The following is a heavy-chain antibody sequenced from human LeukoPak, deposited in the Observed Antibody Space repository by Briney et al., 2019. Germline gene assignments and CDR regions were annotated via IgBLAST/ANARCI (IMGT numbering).Heavy chain of an antibody. J-gene: IGHJ3*02. D-gene: IGHD3-10*01. CDR1: GGSLSSYY. Sequence: SETLSLTCTVSGGSLSSYYWSWIRQPPGKGLEWIGYIYYSGSTNYNPSLKSRVTISVDTSKNQFSLKLSSVTAADTAVYYCAREALWFGELLPTPGAFDIWGQGTMVTVSS. V-gene: IGHV4-59*01. CDR3: AREALWFGELLPTPGAFDI. CDR2: IYYSGST.